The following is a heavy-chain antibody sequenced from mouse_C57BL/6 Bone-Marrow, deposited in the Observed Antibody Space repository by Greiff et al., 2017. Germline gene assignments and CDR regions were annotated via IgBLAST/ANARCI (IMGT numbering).Heavy chain of an antibody. CDR2: IWSGGST. CDR3: SLLREFAY. Sequence: VKLMESGPGLVQPSQSLSITCTVSGFSLTSYGVHWVRQSPGKGLEWLGVIWSGGSTDYNAAFISRLSISKDNSKSQVFFKMNSLQADDTAIYCCSLLREFAYWGRGNLVTVSA. D-gene: IGHD1-2*01. CDR1: GFSLTSYG. J-gene: IGHJ3*01. V-gene: IGHV2-2*01.